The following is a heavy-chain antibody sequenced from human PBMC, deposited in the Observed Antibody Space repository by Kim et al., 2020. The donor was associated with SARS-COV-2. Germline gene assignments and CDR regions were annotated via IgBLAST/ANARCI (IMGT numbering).Heavy chain of an antibody. CDR1: GGSFSGYY. Sequence: SETLSLTCAVYGGSFSGYYWSWIRQPPGKGLEWIGEINHSGSTNYNPSLKSRVTISVDTSKNQFSLKLSSVTAADTAVYYCARGALRYFDWYISGFDYWGQGTLDPVSS. CDR2: INHSGST. J-gene: IGHJ4*02. CDR3: ARGALRYFDWYISGFDY. D-gene: IGHD3-9*01. V-gene: IGHV4-34*01.